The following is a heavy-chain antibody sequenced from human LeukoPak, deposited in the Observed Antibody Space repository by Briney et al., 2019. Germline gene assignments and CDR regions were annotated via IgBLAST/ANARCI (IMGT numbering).Heavy chain of an antibody. CDR1: GFTFSSYA. Sequence: PGGSLRLSCAASGFTFSSYAMSWVRQAPGKGLEWVSAISGSGGSTYYADSVKGRFTISRDNSKNTLYLQMNILRSEDTAVYYCAKDLPPYYDFWSGSPVGTFDIWGQGTMVTVSS. CDR2: ISGSGGST. CDR3: AKDLPPYYDFWSGSPVGTFDI. V-gene: IGHV3-23*01. D-gene: IGHD3-3*01. J-gene: IGHJ3*02.